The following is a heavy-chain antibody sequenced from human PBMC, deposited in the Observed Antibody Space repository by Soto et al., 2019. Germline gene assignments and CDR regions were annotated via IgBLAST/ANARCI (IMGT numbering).Heavy chain of an antibody. CDR3: ARSVAVPGAHIDY. CDR2: INHSGST. J-gene: IGHJ4*02. CDR1: GGSFSGYY. Sequence: SETLSLTCAVYGGSFSGYYWSWIRQPPGKGLEWIGEINHSGSTNYNPSLKSRVTISVDTSKNQFSLRLSSVTAADTAVYFCARSVAVPGAHIDYWGQGTQVTVSS. D-gene: IGHD6-19*01. V-gene: IGHV4-34*01.